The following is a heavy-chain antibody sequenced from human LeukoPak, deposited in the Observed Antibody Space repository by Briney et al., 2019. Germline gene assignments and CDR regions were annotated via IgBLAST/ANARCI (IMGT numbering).Heavy chain of an antibody. J-gene: IGHJ4*02. CDR2: IYSGGTT. CDR3: ARVDTVMAYYFDL. CDR1: GFTVSTNC. V-gene: IGHV3-53*04. D-gene: IGHD5-18*01. Sequence: GGSLRLSCAASGFTVSTNCMTWVRQAPGKGLEWVSTIYSGGTTYYPDSVMGRFTISRHNSRNTLYPQMNSLRAEDTAVYYCARVDTVMAYYFDLWGQGTLVTVSS.